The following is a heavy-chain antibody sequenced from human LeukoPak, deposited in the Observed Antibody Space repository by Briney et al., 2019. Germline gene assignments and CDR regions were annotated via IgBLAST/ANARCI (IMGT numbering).Heavy chain of an antibody. V-gene: IGHV5-51*01. D-gene: IGHD6-13*01. CDR1: EYRFLNYW. CDR3: ARGKRDYSSTLRAFDI. J-gene: IGHJ3*02. CDR2: IYPGDSDT. Sequence: GESLKISLQGSEYRFLNYWIAWVRQLPGKGLEWMRIIYPGDSDTRHSPSFQGQVTISADKSISTAYLQWSSLKASDTAMYYCARGKRDYSSTLRAFDIWGQGTMVTVSS.